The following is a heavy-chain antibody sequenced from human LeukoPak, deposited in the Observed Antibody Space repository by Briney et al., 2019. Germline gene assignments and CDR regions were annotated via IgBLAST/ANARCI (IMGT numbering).Heavy chain of an antibody. D-gene: IGHD2-2*01. V-gene: IGHV3-7*04. CDR3: AREVREVPH. Sequence: PGGSLRLSCAASGLTFSSFWMSWLRQAPGKGLEWVANIKQDGSEKYYVDSVKGRFTISRDNAKNSLYLQMDSLRAEDTAVYYCAREVREVPHWGQGTLVTVSS. CDR1: GLTFSSFW. J-gene: IGHJ4*02. CDR2: IKQDGSEK.